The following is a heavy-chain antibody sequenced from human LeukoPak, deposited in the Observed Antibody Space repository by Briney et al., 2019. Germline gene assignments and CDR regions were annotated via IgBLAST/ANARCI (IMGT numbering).Heavy chain of an antibody. CDR2: IYTSGST. CDR3: ARDLGIAAAAGGFDP. V-gene: IGHV4-4*07. CDR1: GGSISSYY. D-gene: IGHD6-13*01. Sequence: PSETLSLTCTVSGGSISSYYWSWIRQSAGKGLEWIGRIYTSGSTNYNPSLKSRVTISVDKSKNQFSLKLSSVTAADTAVYYCARDLGIAAAAGGFDPWGQGTLVTVSS. J-gene: IGHJ5*02.